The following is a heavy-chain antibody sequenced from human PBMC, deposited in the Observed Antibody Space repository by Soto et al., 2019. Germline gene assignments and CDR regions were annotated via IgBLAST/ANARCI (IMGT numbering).Heavy chain of an antibody. CDR1: GFTFTTYA. V-gene: IGHV3-23*01. J-gene: IGHJ3*02. Sequence: EVQLLESGGGLVQPGGSLRLSCAPSGFTFTTYAMSWVRQAPGKGLEWVSSISSGGDTYYADSVKGRFTISRDSSKNTLYLQMNNLRAEDTATYYCAKDYSSGYYAFHIWGRGTMVTVSS. CDR3: AKDYSSGYYAFHI. D-gene: IGHD3-22*01. CDR2: ISSGGDT.